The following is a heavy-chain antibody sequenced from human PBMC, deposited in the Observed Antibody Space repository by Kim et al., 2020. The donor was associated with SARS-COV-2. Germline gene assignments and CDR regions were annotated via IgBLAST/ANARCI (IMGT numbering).Heavy chain of an antibody. CDR1: GGTFSSYA. D-gene: IGHD2-2*01. CDR2: IIPILGIA. CDR3: LYCSSTSSCYDGFQH. Sequence: SVKVSCKASGGTFSSYAISWVRQAPGQGLEWMGRIIPILGIANYAQKFQGRVTITADKSTSTAYMELSSLRSEDTAVYYCLYCSSTSSCYDGFQHWGQGTLVTVSS. V-gene: IGHV1-69*04. J-gene: IGHJ1*01.